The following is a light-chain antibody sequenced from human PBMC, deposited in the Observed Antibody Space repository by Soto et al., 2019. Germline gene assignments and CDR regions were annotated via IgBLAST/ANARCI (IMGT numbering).Light chain of an antibody. CDR1: QIVRSHS. V-gene: IGKV3-20*01. J-gene: IGKJ2*01. CDR3: QPSAT. CDR2: DAS. Sequence: DMLLTQSPCTLSLSPGDRATLSCRASQIVRSHSLAWYQQKPGQPPRLLIYDASSRPRGIPDRFSGSWSGTNFTLTISRLEPEDFAVYFCQPSATFGQGTKVDIK.